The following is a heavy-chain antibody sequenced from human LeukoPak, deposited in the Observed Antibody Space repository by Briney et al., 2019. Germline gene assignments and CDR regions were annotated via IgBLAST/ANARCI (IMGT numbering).Heavy chain of an antibody. CDR2: IKPDGSEK. CDR3: AKDPTDFDSSGQTYFDY. CDR1: GFTISDSW. Sequence: GGSLRLSCPPSGFTISDSWMSWARQAPGKGREWVANIKPDGSEKYYVDSVKVRFTISRDNAKNSLYLQMNTLRAEDTAVYYCAKDPTDFDSSGQTYFDYWGQGSLVTVSS. V-gene: IGHV3-7*03. J-gene: IGHJ4*02. D-gene: IGHD3-22*01.